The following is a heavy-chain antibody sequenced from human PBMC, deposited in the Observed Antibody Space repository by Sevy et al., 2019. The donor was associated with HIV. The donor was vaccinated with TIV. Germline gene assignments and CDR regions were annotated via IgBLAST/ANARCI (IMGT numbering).Heavy chain of an antibody. CDR2: IYYSGST. J-gene: IGHJ6*02. CDR1: GGSISSYY. D-gene: IGHD6-13*01. V-gene: IGHV4-59*13. Sequence: SETLSLTCTVSGGSISSYYWSWIRQPPGKGLEWIGYIYYSGSTNYNPTLKSRVTISVDTSKNQFSLKLSSVTAADTAVYYCARDGEAAPSRPYYGMDVWGQGTTVTVSS. CDR3: ARDGEAAPSRPYYGMDV.